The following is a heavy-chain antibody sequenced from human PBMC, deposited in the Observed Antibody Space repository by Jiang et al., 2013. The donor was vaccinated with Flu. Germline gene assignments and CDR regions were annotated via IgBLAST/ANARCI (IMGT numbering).Heavy chain of an antibody. J-gene: IGHJ6*02. CDR3: ARGGAGGPYGMDV. V-gene: IGHV4-34*01. D-gene: IGHD3-10*01. Sequence: AVYGGSFSGYFWSWIRQPPGKGLEWIGEINHSGSTNYSPSLKSRVTISLDTSKNQFSLTLSSVTAADTAVYYCARGGAGGPYGMDVWGQGTTVTVSS. CDR1: GGSFSGYF. CDR2: INHSGST.